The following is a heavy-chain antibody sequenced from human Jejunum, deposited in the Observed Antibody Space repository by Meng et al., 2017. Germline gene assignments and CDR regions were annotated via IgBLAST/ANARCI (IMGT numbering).Heavy chain of an antibody. V-gene: IGHV3-30*04. D-gene: IGHD3-16*02. Sequence: GESLKISCTASGFIFSTHAMNWVRQAPGKGLEGVSVISNYASKQYYADPVKGRFTVPRDNSKNKLYLQINSLRLQDTALYFCARGGPGEGGAIPYWGQGTLVTVSS. CDR2: ISNYASKQ. CDR3: ARGGPGEGGAIPY. CDR1: GFIFSTHA. J-gene: IGHJ4*02.